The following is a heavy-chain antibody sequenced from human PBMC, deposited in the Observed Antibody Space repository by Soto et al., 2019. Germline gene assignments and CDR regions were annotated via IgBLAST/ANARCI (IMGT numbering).Heavy chain of an antibody. D-gene: IGHD6-13*01. V-gene: IGHV4-39*01. CDR3: AREGSSSWYA. CDR2: IYYSGST. Sequence: TLSLTCTVSGGSISSSSYYWGWIRQPPGNGLEWIGSIYYSGSTYYNPSLKSRVTISVDTSKNQFSLKLSSVTAADTAVYYCAREGSSSWYAWGQGTLVTVSS. CDR1: GGSISSSSYY. J-gene: IGHJ5*02.